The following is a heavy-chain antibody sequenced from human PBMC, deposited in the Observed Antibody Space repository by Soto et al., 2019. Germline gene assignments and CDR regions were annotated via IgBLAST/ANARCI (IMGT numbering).Heavy chain of an antibody. J-gene: IGHJ4*02. D-gene: IGHD6-6*01. CDR2: IYHNGST. V-gene: IGHV4-39*02. Sequence: QMQLQESGPGLLRPSETLSLTCTVSGGSISTSRYYWVWIRQAPGKGLEWIATIYHNGSTYYNPSLKSRVTISLDTSRNHFSLMVDSGTAADTAVFYCESLVNDQHESFDHWGQGILVTVSS. CDR1: GGSISTSRYY. CDR3: ESLVNDQHESFDH.